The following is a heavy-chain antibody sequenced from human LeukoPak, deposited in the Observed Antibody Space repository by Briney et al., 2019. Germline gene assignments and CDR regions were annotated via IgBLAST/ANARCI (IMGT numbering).Heavy chain of an antibody. CDR3: ARDGRGLGFYYYYMDV. CDR2: IYYSGST. J-gene: IGHJ6*03. V-gene: IGHV4-39*07. Sequence: WIRQPPGKGLEFIGSIYYSGSTYYNPSLKSRVTISVDTSKNQFSLKLSSVTAADTAVYYCARDGRGLGFYYYYMDVWGKGTTVTVSS.